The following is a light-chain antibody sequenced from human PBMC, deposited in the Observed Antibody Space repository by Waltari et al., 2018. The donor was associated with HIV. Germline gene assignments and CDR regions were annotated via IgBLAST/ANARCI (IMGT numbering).Light chain of an antibody. CDR1: SRDVGGYKY. V-gene: IGLV2-14*01. J-gene: IGLJ2*01. CDR2: EVS. Sequence: QSALTQPASVSGSPGQSITISCTGTSRDVGGYKYVPWYQQHPGKAPKLMIYEVSNRPSGGSNRFSGSKSGNTASLTISGLQAEDEAAYYCSSYTSSSTVVFGGGTKLTVL. CDR3: SSYTSSSTVV.